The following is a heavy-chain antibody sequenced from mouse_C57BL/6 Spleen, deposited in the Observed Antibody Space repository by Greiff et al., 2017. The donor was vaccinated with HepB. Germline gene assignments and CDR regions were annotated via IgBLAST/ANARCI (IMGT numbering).Heavy chain of an antibody. J-gene: IGHJ4*01. CDR2: IDPNSGGT. Sequence: QVQLQQPGAELVQPGASVTLSCKASGYTFTSYWMHWVKQRPGRGLEWIGRIDPNSGGTKYNEKFKSKATLTVDKPSSTAYMQLSSLTSEDSAVYYCAPDGYYDAMDYWGQGTSVTVSS. CDR3: APDGYYDAMDY. CDR1: GYTFTSYW. V-gene: IGHV1-72*01. D-gene: IGHD2-3*01.